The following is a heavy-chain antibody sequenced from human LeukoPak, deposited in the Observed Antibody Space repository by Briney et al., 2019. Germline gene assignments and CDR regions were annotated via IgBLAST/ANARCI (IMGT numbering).Heavy chain of an antibody. V-gene: IGHV3-23*01. Sequence: GGSLRLSCAVSGFTFSSSALSWVRQTPGKGLEWVSGISGSGGTTKYADSMKARFTISRDNSKNMLYLQMNSLRVDDTAIYYCTKDRRLGENSNVWFDPWGQGTLVTVSS. CDR2: ISGSGGTT. J-gene: IGHJ5*02. CDR3: TKDRRLGENSNVWFDP. CDR1: GFTFSSSA. D-gene: IGHD5-18*01.